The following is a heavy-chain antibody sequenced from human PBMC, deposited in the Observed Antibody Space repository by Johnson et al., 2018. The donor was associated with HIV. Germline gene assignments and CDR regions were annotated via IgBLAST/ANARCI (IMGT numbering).Heavy chain of an antibody. J-gene: IGHJ3*02. CDR3: VREGAPSGRDFGAFDI. D-gene: IGHD1-26*01. CDR1: GITFNRFP. Sequence: QVQLVESGGGVVQPGRSLRLSCTASGITFNRFPMNWVRQAPGKGLEWVAVISSDEGYKHYGDSVKGRFTVSKDSSKSTLFLQMNSLRPDDTAVYYCVREGAPSGRDFGAFDIWGQGTVVTVSS. CDR2: ISSDEGYK. V-gene: IGHV3-30*04.